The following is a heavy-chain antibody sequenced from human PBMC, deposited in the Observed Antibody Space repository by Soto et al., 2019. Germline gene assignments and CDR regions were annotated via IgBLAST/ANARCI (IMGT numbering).Heavy chain of an antibody. D-gene: IGHD3-22*01. CDR3: AKMVTWDSSGYYQGGFDC. V-gene: IGHV3-7*03. CDR2: IKQDGSEK. Sequence: PLWSLRLSCAATVFTFRSCWMSWIRQGAGNGLEWVANIKQDGSEKHYVDSVKGRFTISRDNAKNSLYLQMNSLRLEDTALYYCAKMVTWDSSGYYQGGFDCWGQGTLVTVSS. J-gene: IGHJ4*02. CDR1: VFTFRSCW.